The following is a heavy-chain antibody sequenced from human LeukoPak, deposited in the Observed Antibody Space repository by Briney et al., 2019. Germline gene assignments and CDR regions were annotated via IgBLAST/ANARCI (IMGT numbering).Heavy chain of an antibody. D-gene: IGHD2-15*01. CDR1: SGSFSGYY. V-gene: IGHV4-34*01. Sequence: SETLSLTCAVYSGSFSGYYWSWIRQPPGKGLEWIGEINDSGSVNCNPSLKNRVTLSVDTSKNQFSLRLSSVAAADTAVYYCARRLVDSGASQVSDDWGPGTLVTLSS. CDR2: INDSGSV. CDR3: ARRLVDSGASQVSDD. J-gene: IGHJ4*02.